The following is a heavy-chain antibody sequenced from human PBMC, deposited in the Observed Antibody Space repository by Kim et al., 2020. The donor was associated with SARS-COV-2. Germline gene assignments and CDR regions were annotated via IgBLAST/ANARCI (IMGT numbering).Heavy chain of an antibody. CDR3: ARSQRGAATPTAFDI. CDR1: GFTFSDYY. V-gene: IGHV3-11*03. J-gene: IGHJ3*02. Sequence: GGFLRLSCAASGFTFSDYYMSWIRQAPGKGLEWVSYISSSSSYTNYADSVKGRFTISRDNAKNSLYLQMNSLRAEDTAVYYCARSQRGAATPTAFDIWGQGTMVTVSS. CDR2: ISSSSSYT. D-gene: IGHD1-26*01.